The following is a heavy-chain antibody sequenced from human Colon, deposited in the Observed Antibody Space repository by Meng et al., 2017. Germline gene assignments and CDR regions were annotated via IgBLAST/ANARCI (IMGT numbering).Heavy chain of an antibody. J-gene: IGHJ4*02. D-gene: IGHD6-13*01. CDR1: GGSVSSGTDS. CDR2: IYHSGST. CDR3: ARNSAAGVDY. Sequence: QVPLPESCPGMARPSDTRDLTCTVSGGSVSSGTDSLSWIRQPPGKGLEWIEEIYHSGSTNYNPSLKSRVTISVDKSKNQFSLKLSSVTAADTAVYYCARNSAAGVDYWGQGTLVTVSS. V-gene: IGHV4-61*01.